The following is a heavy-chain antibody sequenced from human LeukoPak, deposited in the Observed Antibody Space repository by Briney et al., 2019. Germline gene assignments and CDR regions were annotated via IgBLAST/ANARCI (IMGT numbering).Heavy chain of an antibody. CDR1: GITISNYG. V-gene: IGHV3-23*01. D-gene: IGHD3-10*01. Sequence: GGSLRLSCAASGITISNYGMSWVRQTPGEGLAWVSGISGSGGRTNYADSVKGRFTISRDNSKNTLYLQMNSLRAEDTAVYYCAKFQRDYGSGSYYPIWGQGTMVTVSS. CDR2: ISGSGGRT. J-gene: IGHJ3*02. CDR3: AKFQRDYGSGSYYPI.